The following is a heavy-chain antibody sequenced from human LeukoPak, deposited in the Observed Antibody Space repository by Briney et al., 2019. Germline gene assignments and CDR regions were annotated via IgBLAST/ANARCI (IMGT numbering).Heavy chain of an antibody. V-gene: IGHV3-48*04. Sequence: GGSLRLSCAASGFSFSTYSMNWVRQAPGKGLEWDSYIVGSSSTKYYADSVKGRFTISRDNAKNSLYLQMDSLRAEDTAVYYCATDSPETAAFDYWGQGTLVTVSS. CDR1: GFSFSTYS. J-gene: IGHJ4*02. CDR3: ATDSPETAAFDY. CDR2: IVGSSSTK. D-gene: IGHD1-1*01.